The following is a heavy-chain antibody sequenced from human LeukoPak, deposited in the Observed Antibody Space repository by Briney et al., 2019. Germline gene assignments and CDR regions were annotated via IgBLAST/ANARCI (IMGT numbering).Heavy chain of an antibody. CDR2: IYPDDSDT. V-gene: IGHV5-51*01. Sequence: GESLKISCKGSGYNFTNYWIAWVRQMPGKGLDWMGGIYPDDSDTRYSPSFQGQVTISADKSISTAYLQWSSLKASDTAMYYCARRGHYDSSERPGDYWGQGTLVTVSS. D-gene: IGHD3-22*01. CDR3: ARRGHYDSSERPGDY. J-gene: IGHJ4*02. CDR1: GYNFTNYW.